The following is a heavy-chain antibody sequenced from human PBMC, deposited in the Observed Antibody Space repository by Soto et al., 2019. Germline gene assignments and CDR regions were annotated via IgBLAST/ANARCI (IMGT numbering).Heavy chain of an antibody. V-gene: IGHV4-31*03. CDR3: ARGSYGSGSYFQAYFDF. J-gene: IGHJ4*02. D-gene: IGHD3-10*01. CDR2: IYYSGTT. Sequence: QVQLQESGPGLVEPSQTLSLTCSVSAGSIRSTGYYWSWIRQHPGKGLAWIGYIYYSGTTKYNPSLQSRLSLSIDTSKNRFSLSLNSLTASDTAVYYCARGSYGSGSYFQAYFDFWGQGTLVTVSS. CDR1: AGSIRSTGYY.